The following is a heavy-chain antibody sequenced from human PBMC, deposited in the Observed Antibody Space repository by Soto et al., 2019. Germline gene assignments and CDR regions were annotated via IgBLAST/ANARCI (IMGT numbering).Heavy chain of an antibody. CDR1: GFTFRSYS. Sequence: PGGSLRLSCAASGFTFRSYSMNWVRQAPGKGLEWVSYISSGGSTTYYADSVKGRFTTSRDNAKNSLYLQMNSLRDEDTAVYYCARDLPEGGSGYYPYFDYWGQGTLVTVSS. V-gene: IGHV3-48*02. J-gene: IGHJ4*02. CDR3: ARDLPEGGSGYYPYFDY. CDR2: ISSGGSTT. D-gene: IGHD3-22*01.